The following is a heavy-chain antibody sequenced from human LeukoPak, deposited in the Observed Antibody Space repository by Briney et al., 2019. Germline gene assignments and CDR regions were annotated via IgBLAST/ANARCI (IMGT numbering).Heavy chain of an antibody. Sequence: PSETLSLTCTVSGGSINNYYGSWIRQSPGKGLEWIGSIYYIGSTNYNPSLKSRVTISLDTSKSQFSLRLSSVTTADAAVYYCARGRSRIIQLPLYWGQGTLVTVSS. CDR3: ARGRSRIIQLPLY. J-gene: IGHJ4*02. V-gene: IGHV4-59*01. D-gene: IGHD5-18*01. CDR1: GGSINNYY. CDR2: IYYIGST.